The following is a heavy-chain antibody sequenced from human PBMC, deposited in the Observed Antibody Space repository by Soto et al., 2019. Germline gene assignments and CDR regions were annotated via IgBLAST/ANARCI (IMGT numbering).Heavy chain of an antibody. V-gene: IGHV4-59*08. CDR3: ARSLRRGPPFDY. J-gene: IGHJ4*02. Sequence: SETLSLTCTVSGGSISSYYWSWIRQPPGKGVEWIGYIYYSGSTNYNPSLKSRVTISVDTSNNQFSLTLTSVTAADMAVYYCARSLRRGPPFDYWGQGTLVTVSS. D-gene: IGHD3-10*01. CDR1: GGSISSYY. CDR2: IYYSGST.